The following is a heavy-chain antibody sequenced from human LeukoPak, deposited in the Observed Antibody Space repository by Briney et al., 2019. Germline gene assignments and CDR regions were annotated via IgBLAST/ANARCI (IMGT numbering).Heavy chain of an antibody. CDR1: GGSFSGYY. Sequence: SETLSLTCAVYGGSFSGYYWSWIRQPPGKGLEWIGEINHSGSTNYNPSLKSRVTISVDTSKNQFSLKLSSVTAADTAVYYCARDMDYDSSDWGQGTLVAVSS. D-gene: IGHD3-22*01. V-gene: IGHV4-34*01. CDR2: INHSGST. J-gene: IGHJ4*02. CDR3: ARDMDYDSSD.